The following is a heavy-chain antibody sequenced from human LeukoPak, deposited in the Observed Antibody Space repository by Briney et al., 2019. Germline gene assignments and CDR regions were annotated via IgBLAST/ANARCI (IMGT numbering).Heavy chain of an antibody. Sequence: ASVKVSCKASGGTFSSYAISWVRQAPGQGLEWMGGMIPIFGTANYAQKFQGRVTITADKSTSTAYMELSSLRSEDTADYYCARSQWLQCRDPPDYWGQGTLVTVSS. V-gene: IGHV1-69*06. CDR1: GGTFSSYA. D-gene: IGHD5-24*01. J-gene: IGHJ4*02. CDR3: ARSQWLQCRDPPDY. CDR2: MIPIFGTA.